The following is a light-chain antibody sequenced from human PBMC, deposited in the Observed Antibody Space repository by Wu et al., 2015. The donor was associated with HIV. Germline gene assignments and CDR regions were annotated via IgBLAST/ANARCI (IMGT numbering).Light chain of an antibody. CDR1: QSVNSDY. CDR2: GAS. V-gene: IGKV3-20*01. Sequence: EILLTQSPGTLSLSPGERATLSCRASQSVNSDYLAWYQQKHGQAPRLLIYGASSRATGIPDRFSGSGSGTDFTLTISRLEPEDFAVYYCQQYNNWPPYSFGQGTKLEIK. J-gene: IGKJ2*03. CDR3: QQYNNWPPYS.